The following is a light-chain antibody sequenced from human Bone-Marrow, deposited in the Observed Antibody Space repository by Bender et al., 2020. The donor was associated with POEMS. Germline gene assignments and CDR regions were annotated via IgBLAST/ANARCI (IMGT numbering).Light chain of an antibody. CDR1: ALAKQF. V-gene: IGLV3-25*02. CDR2: KDT. Sequence: SYELTQPPSVSVSPGQTARITCSGDALAKQFAYWYQQKPGQAPVLVIYKDTERPSGIPERFSGSSSGTTVTLTISGAQVEDEADYYCYCAADNNRMFGGGTKLTVL. J-gene: IGLJ3*02. CDR3: YCAADNNRM.